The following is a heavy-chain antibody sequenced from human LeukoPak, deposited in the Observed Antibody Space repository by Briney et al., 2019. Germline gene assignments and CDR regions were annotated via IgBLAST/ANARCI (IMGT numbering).Heavy chain of an antibody. V-gene: IGHV3-9*01. D-gene: IGHD6-19*01. CDR1: GFTFDDYA. J-gene: IGHJ4*02. CDR2: ISWNSGSI. CDR3: AKDASGIAVAGTFDY. Sequence: GRSLRLSCAASGFTFDDYAMHWVRQAPGKGLEWVSGISWNSGSIGYADSVKGRFTISRDNAKNSLYLQMNSLRADDTALYYCAKDASGIAVAGTFDYWGQGTLVTVSS.